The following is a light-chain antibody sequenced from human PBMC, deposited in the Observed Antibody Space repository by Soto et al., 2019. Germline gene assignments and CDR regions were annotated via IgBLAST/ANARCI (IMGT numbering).Light chain of an antibody. CDR3: NSYTTSSTYV. Sequence: QSALTQHASVSGSPGQSITISCTGTSSDVGGYNYVSWYQHLPGEAPKLILFEVSKRPSGVSDRFSGSKSGNTASLTISGLQAEDEADYFCNSYTTSSTYVFGSGTKATVL. V-gene: IGLV2-14*01. J-gene: IGLJ1*01. CDR1: SSDVGGYNY. CDR2: EVS.